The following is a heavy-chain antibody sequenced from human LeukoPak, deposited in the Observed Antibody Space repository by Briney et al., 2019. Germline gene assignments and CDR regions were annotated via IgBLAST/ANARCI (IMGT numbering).Heavy chain of an antibody. CDR1: GGSISSYY. CDR2: IYTSVSI. D-gene: IGHD3-3*01. J-gene: IGHJ5*02. CDR3: ARERGIIPYYDFWSGYAASKGFDP. Sequence: PSETLSLTCTVSGGSISSYYWSWIREPAGKGLEWIGRIYTSVSINYNPSLKSRVTMSVDTSKNQFSLKLSSVTAADTAVYYCARERGIIPYYDFWSGYAASKGFDPWGQGTLVTVSS. V-gene: IGHV4-4*07.